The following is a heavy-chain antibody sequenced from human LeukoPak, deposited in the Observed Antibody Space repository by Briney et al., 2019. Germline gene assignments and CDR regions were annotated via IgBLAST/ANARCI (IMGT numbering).Heavy chain of an antibody. J-gene: IGHJ4*02. V-gene: IGHV4-4*07. CDR2: IYTSGST. CDR3: ARGQQGYYYDSSGYPASFDY. D-gene: IGHD3-22*01. CDR1: GGSISNYY. Sequence: SETLSLTCTVSGGSISNYYWNWIRQPAGKGLEWIGRIYTSGSTNYNPSLKSRVTMSVDTSKNQFYLDLSSVTAADTAMYYCARGQQGYYYDSSGYPASFDYWGQGTLVTVSS.